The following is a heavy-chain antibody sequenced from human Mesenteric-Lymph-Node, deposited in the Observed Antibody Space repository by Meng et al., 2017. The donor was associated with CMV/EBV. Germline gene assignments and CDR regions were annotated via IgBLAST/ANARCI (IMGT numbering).Heavy chain of an antibody. V-gene: IGHV4-31*02. CDR1: GGSISSVDYY. Sequence: VSGGSISSVDYYWNWIRQHPGKGLEWIGYIYYSGGTYYNPSLKSRVTMSVDTSKNQFSLKLSSVTAADTAVYYCARGKLEDGRFDPWGQGTLVTVSS. D-gene: IGHD1-1*01. CDR2: IYYSGGT. CDR3: ARGKLEDGRFDP. J-gene: IGHJ5*02.